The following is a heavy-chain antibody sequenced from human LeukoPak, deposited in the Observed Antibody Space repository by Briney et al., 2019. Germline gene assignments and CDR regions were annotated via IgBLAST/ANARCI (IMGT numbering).Heavy chain of an antibody. V-gene: IGHV4-61*02. Sequence: SETLSLTYTVSGGSISSGSYYWSWIRQPAGKGLEWIGRIYTSGSTNYNPSLKSRVTISVDTSKNQFSLKLSSVTAADTAVYYCARERDYVWGSYRYSPCFDYWGQGTLVTVSS. D-gene: IGHD3-16*02. CDR2: IYTSGST. CDR3: ARERDYVWGSYRYSPCFDY. CDR1: GGSISSGSYY. J-gene: IGHJ4*02.